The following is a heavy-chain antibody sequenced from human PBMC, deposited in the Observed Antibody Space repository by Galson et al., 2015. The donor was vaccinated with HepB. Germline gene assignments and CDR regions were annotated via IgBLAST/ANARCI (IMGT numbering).Heavy chain of an antibody. Sequence: SLRISCAASGVTVSSTYLSWVRQAPGEGLGSVSIFYSDGSTYYADAVKGSSTNSRDNSKNTLYLQINSLTAEDTAVYYCARVLFIDCSDRSCASHAYYYGMDVWGQGTTVTVSS. V-gene: IGHV3-53*01. CDR3: ARVLFIDCSDRSCASHAYYYGMDV. CDR1: GVTVSSTY. J-gene: IGHJ6*02. CDR2: FYSDGST. D-gene: IGHD2-15*01.